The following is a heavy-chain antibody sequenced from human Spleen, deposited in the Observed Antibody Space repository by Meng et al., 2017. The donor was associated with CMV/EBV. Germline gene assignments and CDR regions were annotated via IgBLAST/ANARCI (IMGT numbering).Heavy chain of an antibody. V-gene: IGHV1-69*01. Sequence: ISWVRQAHGQGLEWVGWLIPIFATTNSAQKFQGRVTITPDESTSTAYMELSSLRSEDTAVYFCARDRTGDCSSTSCYNYYYYYGMDVWGQGTTVTVSS. CDR3: ARDRTGDCSSTSCYNYYYYYGMDV. D-gene: IGHD2-2*02. CDR2: LIPIFATT. J-gene: IGHJ6*02.